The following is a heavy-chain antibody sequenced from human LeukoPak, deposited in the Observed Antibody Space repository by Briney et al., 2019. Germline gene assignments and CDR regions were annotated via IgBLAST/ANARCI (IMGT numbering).Heavy chain of an antibody. Sequence: GGSLRLSCAASGFTLDDYGMSWVRQAPGKGLEWVSGINWNGGSTGYADSVKGRFTISRDNAKNSLYLQMNSLRAEDTALYYCARDCSSTSCYVGLYYYYYMDVWGKGTTVTVSS. J-gene: IGHJ6*03. CDR1: GFTLDDYG. D-gene: IGHD2-2*01. CDR3: ARDCSSTSCYVGLYYYYYMDV. CDR2: INWNGGST. V-gene: IGHV3-20*04.